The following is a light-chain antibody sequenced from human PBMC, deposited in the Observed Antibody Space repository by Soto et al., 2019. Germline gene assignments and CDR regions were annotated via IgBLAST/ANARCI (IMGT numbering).Light chain of an antibody. V-gene: IGKV1-12*01. J-gene: IGKJ5*01. CDR2: DAS. Sequence: DILMSQSPSSVSASVGDRVTLTCRESQDIWRLLAWYQQKPGKAPELLIYDASSLQSGVPPRFSGSGSGTDFTLTISSLQPEDFATYYCEQAGSFPITFGQGTRLEIK. CDR3: EQAGSFPIT. CDR1: QDIWRL.